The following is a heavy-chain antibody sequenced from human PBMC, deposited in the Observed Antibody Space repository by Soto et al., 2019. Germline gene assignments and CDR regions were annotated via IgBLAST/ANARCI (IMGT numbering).Heavy chain of an antibody. Sequence: QVQLVQSGAEVKKPGASVKVSCKASGYTFTSYGIIWVRQAPGQGLEWMGWISAYNGNTNYAQKLQGRVTMTTDTSTSTAYMELRSLRSDDTAVYYCARYCSSTSCYAIWFDPWGQGTLVTVSS. D-gene: IGHD2-2*01. V-gene: IGHV1-18*01. CDR1: GYTFTSYG. CDR2: ISAYNGNT. J-gene: IGHJ5*02. CDR3: ARYCSSTSCYAIWFDP.